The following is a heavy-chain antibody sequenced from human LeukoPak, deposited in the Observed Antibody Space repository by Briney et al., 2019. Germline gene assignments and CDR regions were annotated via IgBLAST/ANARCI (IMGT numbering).Heavy chain of an antibody. D-gene: IGHD2-2*01. J-gene: IGHJ4*02. V-gene: IGHV1-8*02. CDR2: MNPNSGNT. CDR1: GYTFTSYA. CDR3: AIVVCSSTSCYSFDY. Sequence: ASVKVSCKASGYTFTSYAMHWVRQAPGQRLEWMGWMNPNSGNTGYAQKFQGRVTMTRNTSISTAYMELSSLRSEDTAVYYCAIVVCSSTSCYSFDYWGQGTLVTVSS.